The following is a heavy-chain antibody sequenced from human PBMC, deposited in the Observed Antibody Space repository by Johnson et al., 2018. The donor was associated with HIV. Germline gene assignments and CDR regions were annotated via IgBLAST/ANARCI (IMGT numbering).Heavy chain of an antibody. V-gene: IGHV3-7*05. D-gene: IGHD4-23*01. CDR1: GFTFSSYC. CDR2: IKQDGSEK. Sequence: VQLVESGGGLVQPGGSLRLSCAASGFTFSSYCMTWVRQAPGKGLEWVANIKQDGSEKYYVDSVKGRFTISRDNAKNSLYLQMNSLRAEDTAVYYCARDRPRFGNPRAVEIWGQGTMVTVSS. J-gene: IGHJ3*02. CDR3: ARDRPRFGNPRAVEI.